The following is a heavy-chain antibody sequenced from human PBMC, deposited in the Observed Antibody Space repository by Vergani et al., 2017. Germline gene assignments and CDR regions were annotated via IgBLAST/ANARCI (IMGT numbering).Heavy chain of an antibody. Sequence: VQLVQSGAEVRKPGASVTVSCTASGYIFKNYYIHWLRQAPGQAFEWMGILNPTTGHTTSAQKFMGRVDMTRDASTDTSTRTVQVTLSSLRSEDTAVYYCARSIGYCAGATCRAYYFDHWGQGTRVTVSS. D-gene: IGHD2-21*01. V-gene: IGHV1-46*02. CDR1: GYIFKNYY. CDR3: ARSIGYCAGATCRAYYFDH. CDR2: LNPTTGHT. J-gene: IGHJ5*02.